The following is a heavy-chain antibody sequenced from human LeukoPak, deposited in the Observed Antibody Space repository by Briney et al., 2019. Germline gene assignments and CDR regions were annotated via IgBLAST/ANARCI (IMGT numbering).Heavy chain of an antibody. CDR3: ARAATIAVAGTVGY. CDR2: IWYDGSNK. J-gene: IGHJ4*02. D-gene: IGHD6-19*01. CDR1: GFTFGSYG. Sequence: PGGSLRLSCAASGFTFGSYGMHWVRQAPGKGLEWVAVIWYDGSNKYYADSVKGRFTISRDNSKNTLYLQMNSLRAEDTAVYYCARAATIAVAGTVGYWGQGTLVTVSS. V-gene: IGHV3-33*01.